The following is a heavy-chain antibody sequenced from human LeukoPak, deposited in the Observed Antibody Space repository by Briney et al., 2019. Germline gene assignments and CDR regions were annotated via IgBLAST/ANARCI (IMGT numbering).Heavy chain of an antibody. CDR3: AELGITMIGGV. J-gene: IGHJ6*04. D-gene: IGHD3-10*02. CDR1: GFMFSTYE. CDR2: ISYNGRSI. Sequence: PGGSLRLSCAASGFMFSTYEMNWVRQAPGKGLEWLSYISYNGRSIYYADSVKGRITISRDNAKNSLYLQINSLSAEDTAVYYCAELGITMIGGVWGKGTTVTISS. V-gene: IGHV3-48*03.